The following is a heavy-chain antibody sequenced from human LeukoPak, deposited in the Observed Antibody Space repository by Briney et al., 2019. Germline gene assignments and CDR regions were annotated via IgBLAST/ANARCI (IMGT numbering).Heavy chain of an antibody. CDR3: ARHETGPYFDY. J-gene: IGHJ4*02. CDR1: GYSFTSYW. CDR2: IYPGDSDI. Sequence: GESLKISCKGSGYSFTSYWIGWVRQMPGKGLECMGIIYPGDSDIRYSPSFQGQVTISADKSISTAYLQWSSLKASDTAIYYCARHETGPYFDYWGQGTLVTVSS. V-gene: IGHV5-51*01. D-gene: IGHD1-1*01.